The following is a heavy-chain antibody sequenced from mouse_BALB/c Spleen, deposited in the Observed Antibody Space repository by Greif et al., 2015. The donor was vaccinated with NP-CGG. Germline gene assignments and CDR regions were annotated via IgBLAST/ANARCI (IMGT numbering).Heavy chain of an antibody. V-gene: IGHV14-3*02. CDR2: IDPANGNT. D-gene: IGHD1-1*01. J-gene: IGHJ3*01. Sequence: EVQLQQSGAELVKPGASVKLSCTASGFNIKDTYMHWVKQRPEQGLEWIGRIDPANGNTKYDPKFQGKATITADTSSNPSFRRLSSLTSEDTAVYYCAAYYYGPAWFAYWGQGTLVTVSA. CDR3: AAYYYGPAWFAY. CDR1: GFNIKDTY.